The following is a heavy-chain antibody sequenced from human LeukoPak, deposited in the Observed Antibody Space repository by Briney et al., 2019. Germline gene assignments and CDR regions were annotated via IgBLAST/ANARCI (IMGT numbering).Heavy chain of an antibody. V-gene: IGHV4-59*08. J-gene: IGHJ3*02. CDR3: ARRASESYYYAFDI. CDR2: IYYSGST. D-gene: IGHD1-26*01. Sequence: TSETLSLTCTVSGGSISSFYWSWIRQPPGKGLEWIGYIYYSGSTYYNPSLKSRVTISVDTSKNQFSLKLSSVTAADTAVYYCARRASESYYYAFDIWGQGTMVTVSS. CDR1: GGSISSFY.